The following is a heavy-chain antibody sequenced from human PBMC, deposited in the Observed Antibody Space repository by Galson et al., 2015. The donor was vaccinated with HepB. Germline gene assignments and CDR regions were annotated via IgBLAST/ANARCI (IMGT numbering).Heavy chain of an antibody. CDR2: INPSADTT. D-gene: IGHD1-26*01. CDR3: ARDLRMNEWELPDY. V-gene: IGHV1-46*03. J-gene: IGHJ4*02. Sequence: SVKVSCKASGYSFTTYYIHWVRQAPGQGLEWMGIINPSADTTSYVEKFQGRVSMTRDTSTTTVFMELSSLRSEDTAVYYCARDLRMNEWELPDYWGQGTLVIVSS. CDR1: GYSFTTYY.